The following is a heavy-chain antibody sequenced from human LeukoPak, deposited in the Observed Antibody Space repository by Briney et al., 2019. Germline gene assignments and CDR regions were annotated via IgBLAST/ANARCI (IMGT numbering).Heavy chain of an antibody. CDR3: AKAGEMATIDAGYFDY. J-gene: IGHJ4*02. D-gene: IGHD5-24*01. Sequence: GGSLRPSCAASGFTFDDYAMHWVRQAPGKGLEWVSLISWDGGSTYYADSVKGRFTISRDNSKNSLYLQMNSLRAEDTALYYCAKAGEMATIDAGYFDYWGQGTLVTVSS. CDR2: ISWDGGST. V-gene: IGHV3-43D*03. CDR1: GFTFDDYA.